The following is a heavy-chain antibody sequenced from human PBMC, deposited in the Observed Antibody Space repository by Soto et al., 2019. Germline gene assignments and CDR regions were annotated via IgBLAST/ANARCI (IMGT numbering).Heavy chain of an antibody. D-gene: IGHD6-6*01. CDR2: INSDGRST. V-gene: IGHV3-74*01. J-gene: IGHJ4*02. Sequence: PGGSLRLSCAASGFTFRSYGMQWVRQAPGKGLVWVSWINSDGRSTSYADSVKGRFTISRDNAKNTLYLQMNSLRAEDTAVYYCASGGSSLNFDSWGQGTLVTVSS. CDR1: GFTFRSYG. CDR3: ASGGSSLNFDS.